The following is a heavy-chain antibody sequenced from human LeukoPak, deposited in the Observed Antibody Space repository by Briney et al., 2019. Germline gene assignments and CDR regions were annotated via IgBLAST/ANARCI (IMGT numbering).Heavy chain of an antibody. J-gene: IGHJ4*02. D-gene: IGHD5-12*01. CDR2: ISMTGSST. CDR1: GFTFISNA. V-gene: IGHV3-23*05. CDR3: AKRQRGYTYGTAGY. Sequence: GGSLRLSCAASGFTFISNAMSWVRQAPGKGLEWVSGISMTGSSTYYADSVKGRFTISRDNSKNTLFLQLNSLRAEDTAIYYCAKRQRGYTYGTAGYWGQGINVTVSS.